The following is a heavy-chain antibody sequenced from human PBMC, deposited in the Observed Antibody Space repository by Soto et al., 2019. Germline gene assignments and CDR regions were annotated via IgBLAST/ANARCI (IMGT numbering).Heavy chain of an antibody. V-gene: IGHV1-2*04. D-gene: IGHD3-10*01. CDR1: GYTFTGYY. J-gene: IGHJ3*02. CDR2: INPNSGGT. CDR3: ARAGRRVRGVSSSLTFDAFDI. Sequence: ASVKVSCKASGYTFTGYYMHWVRQAPGQGLEWMGWINPNSGGTNYAQKFQGWVTITRDTSISTAYMELSSLRSEDTAVYYCARAGRRVRGVSSSLTFDAFDIWGQGTMVTVSS.